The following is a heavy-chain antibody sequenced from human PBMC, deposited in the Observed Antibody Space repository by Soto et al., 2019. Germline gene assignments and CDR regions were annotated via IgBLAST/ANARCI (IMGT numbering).Heavy chain of an antibody. Sequence: GGSLRLSCAASGFTFSRYAMHWVRQAPGKGLEWVAVISYDGSNKYYADSVKGRFTISRDNSKNTLYLQMNSLRAEDTAVYYCARGKTDYYGSGSYYRSGAFDIWGQGTMVTVSS. J-gene: IGHJ3*02. CDR1: GFTFSRYA. CDR3: ARGKTDYYGSGSYYRSGAFDI. CDR2: ISYDGSNK. D-gene: IGHD3-10*01. V-gene: IGHV3-30-3*01.